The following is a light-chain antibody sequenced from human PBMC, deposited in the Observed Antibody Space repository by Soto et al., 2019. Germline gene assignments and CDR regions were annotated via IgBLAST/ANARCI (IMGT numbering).Light chain of an antibody. CDR1: QSVSSSY. J-gene: IGKJ1*01. CDR2: GAS. V-gene: IGKV3-20*01. Sequence: EIVLTQSPGTLSLSPGERATLSCRASQSVSSSYFAWYQQKPGQAPRLLIYGASTRATGIPDRFSGSGSGTDFTLTISRLEPEDFAVYYCQQYYSSAPWTSGQGTKVDIK. CDR3: QQYYSSAPWT.